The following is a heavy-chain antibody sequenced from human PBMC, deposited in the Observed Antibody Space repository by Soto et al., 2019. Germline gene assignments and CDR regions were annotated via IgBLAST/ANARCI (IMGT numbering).Heavy chain of an antibody. D-gene: IGHD1-1*01. Sequence: ASVKVSCKASGYTFTSYGISWVRQAPGQGLEWMGWISAYNGNTNYAQKLQGRVTMTTDSSTSTAYMELRSLRSDDTAVYYCARVKWRYGERDRKYYFDYWGQGTLVTVSS. CDR2: ISAYNGNT. CDR3: ARVKWRYGERDRKYYFDY. CDR1: GYTFTSYG. J-gene: IGHJ4*02. V-gene: IGHV1-18*01.